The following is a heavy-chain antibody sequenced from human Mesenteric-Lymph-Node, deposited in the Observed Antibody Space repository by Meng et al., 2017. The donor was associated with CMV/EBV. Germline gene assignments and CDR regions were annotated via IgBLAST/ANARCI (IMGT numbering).Heavy chain of an antibody. Sequence: CAASGFTFSSYAMSWVRQAPGKGLEWVSAISDSGGSTYYADSVKGRFTISRDNSKNTLYLQMNSLRAEDTAVYYCAKGQYQLIYSFDYWGQGTLVTVSS. V-gene: IGHV3-23*01. CDR2: ISDSGGST. J-gene: IGHJ4*02. CDR1: GFTFSSYA. D-gene: IGHD2-2*01. CDR3: AKGQYQLIYSFDY.